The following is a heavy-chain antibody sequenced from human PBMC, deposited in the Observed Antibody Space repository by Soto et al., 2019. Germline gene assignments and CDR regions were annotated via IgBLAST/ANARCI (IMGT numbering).Heavy chain of an antibody. CDR1: GFTFSSYG. J-gene: IGHJ6*03. D-gene: IGHD6-13*01. Sequence: PGGSLRLSCAASGFTFSSYGMHWVRQAPGKGLEWVAVISYDGSNKYYADSVKGRLTISRDNSKNTLYLQMNSLRAEDTAVYYWAKNGRYSSTAANYYYYYYYMDVWGKGTTVTVSS. CDR2: ISYDGSNK. V-gene: IGHV3-30*18. CDR3: AKNGRYSSTAANYYYYYYYMDV.